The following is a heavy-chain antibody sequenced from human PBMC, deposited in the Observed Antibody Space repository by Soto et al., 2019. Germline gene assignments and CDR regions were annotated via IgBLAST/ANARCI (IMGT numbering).Heavy chain of an antibody. CDR3: ARDRGRELPWGMVDAFDI. D-gene: IGHD1-26*01. CDR2: INPSGGST. CDR1: GYTFTSYY. Sequence: QVQLVQSGAEVKKPGASVKVSCKASGYTFTSYYMHWVRQAPGQGLEWMGIINPSGGSTSYAQKFQGRLTLIRDTSTSKVYMELSSLRSEDTAVYYCARDRGRELPWGMVDAFDIWGQGTMVTVSS. J-gene: IGHJ3*02. V-gene: IGHV1-46*01.